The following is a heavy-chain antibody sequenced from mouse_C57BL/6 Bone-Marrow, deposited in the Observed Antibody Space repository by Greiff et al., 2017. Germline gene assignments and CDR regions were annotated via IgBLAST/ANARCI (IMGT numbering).Heavy chain of an antibody. CDR1: GFTFSDYY. V-gene: IGHV5-16*01. CDR3: ARDERDGAMDY. Sequence: EVKLMESEGGLVQPGSSMKLSCTASGFTFSDYYMAWVRQVPEKGLEWVANINYDGSSTYYLDSLKSRFIISRDNAKNILYLQMSSLKSEDTATYYCARDERDGAMDYWGQGTSVTVSS. CDR2: INYDGSST. J-gene: IGHJ4*01. D-gene: IGHD3-3*01.